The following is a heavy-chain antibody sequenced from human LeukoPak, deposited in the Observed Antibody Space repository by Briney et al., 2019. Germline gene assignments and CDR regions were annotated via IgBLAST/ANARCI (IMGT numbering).Heavy chain of an antibody. J-gene: IGHJ4*02. CDR3: ARGHYDFWSGYHRFGY. CDR2: INHSGST. D-gene: IGHD3-3*01. V-gene: IGHV4-39*01. CDR1: GGSVSSGSYY. Sequence: SETLSLTCTVSGGSVSSGSYYWSWIRQPPGTGLEWIGEINHSGSTNYNPSLKSRVTISVDTSKNQFSLKLSSVTAADTAVYYCARGHYDFWSGYHRFGYWGQGTLVTVSS.